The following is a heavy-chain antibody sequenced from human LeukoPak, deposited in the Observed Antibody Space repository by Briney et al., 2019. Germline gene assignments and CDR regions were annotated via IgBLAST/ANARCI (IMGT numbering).Heavy chain of an antibody. J-gene: IGHJ4*02. CDR1: GASITGHY. D-gene: IGHD3-16*01. CDR3: ARHLGGGIYFDY. Sequence: SETLSLTCTVSGASITGHYWSWIRQPPGKGLEWIGFIYYSGTTNYNPSLKSRVTISVDTSRNQFSLTLSSVTAADTAVYYCARHLGGGIYFDYWGQGTLVTVSS. V-gene: IGHV4-59*08. CDR2: IYYSGTT.